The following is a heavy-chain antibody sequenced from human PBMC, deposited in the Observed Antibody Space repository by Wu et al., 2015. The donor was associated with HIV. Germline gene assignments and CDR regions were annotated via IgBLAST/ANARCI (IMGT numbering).Heavy chain of an antibody. V-gene: IGHV1-2*02. CDR3: ARGGYSYGIDFDY. CDR1: GYSFIDNY. Sequence: QVQLMQSGAEVKKPGASVKVSCKTSGYSFIDNYIHWVRQAPGQGLEWMGWINPNSGGSNYAQKFQGRVTMTRDTSISTAYMELSRLRSDDTAVYYCARGGYSYGIDFDYWGQGTRGHRLL. J-gene: IGHJ4*02. CDR2: INPNSGGS. D-gene: IGHD5-18*01.